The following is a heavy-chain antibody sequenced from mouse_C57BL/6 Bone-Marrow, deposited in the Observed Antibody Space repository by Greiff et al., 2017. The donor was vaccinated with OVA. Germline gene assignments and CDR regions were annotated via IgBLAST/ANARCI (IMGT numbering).Heavy chain of an antibody. J-gene: IGHJ2*01. V-gene: IGHV1-69*01. CDR2: IDPTDSYT. CDR1: GYTFTSYW. CDR3: SRNGWLDY. Sequence: VQLQQPGAELVMPGASVKLSCKASGYTFTSYWMHWVKQRPGQGLEWIGEIDPTDSYTNYNPKFKGKSTLTVAKSSSTSYMQLSSLTAEDASVYYCSRNGWLDYWGQGTTLTVSS. D-gene: IGHD2-3*01.